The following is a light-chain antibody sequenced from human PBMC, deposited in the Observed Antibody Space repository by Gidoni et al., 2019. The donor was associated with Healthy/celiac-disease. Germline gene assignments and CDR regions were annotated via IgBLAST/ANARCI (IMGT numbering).Light chain of an antibody. Sequence: IVMTQSPATLSVSPGERATLSCRASQSVSSNLAWYQQKPGQAPRLLIYGASTRATGIPARFSGSGSGTEFTLTISSLQSEDFAVYYCQQYNNWPPSITFXXXTRLEIK. CDR3: QQYNNWPPSIT. V-gene: IGKV3-15*01. CDR2: GAS. J-gene: IGKJ5*01. CDR1: QSVSSN.